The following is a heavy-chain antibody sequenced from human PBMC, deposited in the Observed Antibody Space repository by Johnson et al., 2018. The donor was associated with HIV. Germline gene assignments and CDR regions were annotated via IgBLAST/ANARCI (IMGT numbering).Heavy chain of an antibody. CDR2: IYSGGST. Sequence: VQLVESGGGLVQSGGSLRLSCGVSGFAVSSNYMSWVRQAPGKGLEWVSIIYSGGSTYYTDSVKGRFTISRDNSKNTLFLHMNSLGAEDTAVYHCAKDLYSSSWTNDAFEIWGQGTMVTVSS. V-gene: IGHV3-66*01. J-gene: IGHJ3*02. CDR3: AKDLYSSSWTNDAFEI. D-gene: IGHD6-13*01. CDR1: GFAVSSNY.